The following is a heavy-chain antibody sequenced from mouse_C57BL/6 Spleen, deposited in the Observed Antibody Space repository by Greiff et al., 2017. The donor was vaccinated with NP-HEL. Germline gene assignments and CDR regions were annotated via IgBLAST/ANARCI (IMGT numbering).Heavy chain of an antibody. CDR2: IDPETGGT. J-gene: IGHJ4*01. Sequence: QVQLKESGAELVRPGASVTLSCKASGYTFTDYEMHWVKQTPVHGLEWIGAIDPETGGTAYNQKFKGKAILTADKSSSTAYMELRSLTSEDSAVYYCTRLNAMDYWGQGTSVTVSS. CDR3: TRLNAMDY. V-gene: IGHV1-15*01. CDR1: GYTFTDYE.